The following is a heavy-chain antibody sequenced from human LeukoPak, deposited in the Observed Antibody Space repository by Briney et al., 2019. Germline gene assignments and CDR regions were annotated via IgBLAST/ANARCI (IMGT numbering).Heavy chain of an antibody. V-gene: IGHV4-31*11. D-gene: IGHD4-23*01. CDR3: ARSSSYPYGGNSVFDY. J-gene: IGHJ4*02. Sequence: SETLSLTCAVYGGSFSGYYWSWIRQHPGKGLEWIGYIYYSGSTYYNPSLKSRVTISVDTSKNQFSLKLSSVTAADTAVYYCARSSSYPYGGNSVFDYWGQGTLVTVSS. CDR1: GGSFSGYY. CDR2: IYYSGST.